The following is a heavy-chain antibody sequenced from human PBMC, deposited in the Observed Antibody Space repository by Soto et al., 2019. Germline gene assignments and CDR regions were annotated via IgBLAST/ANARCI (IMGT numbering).Heavy chain of an antibody. Sequence: PSETLSLTCGVSSGSITSSNWWSWVRQPPGKGLEWIGEVSHSGSTNYIPSLKSRVTISVDKSRNQFSLRLNSVTAADTAVYYCARNRYGGYDFDFWGQGTLVTVSS. CDR2: VSHSGST. V-gene: IGHV4-4*02. J-gene: IGHJ4*02. D-gene: IGHD5-12*01. CDR1: SGSITSSNW. CDR3: ARNRYGGYDFDF.